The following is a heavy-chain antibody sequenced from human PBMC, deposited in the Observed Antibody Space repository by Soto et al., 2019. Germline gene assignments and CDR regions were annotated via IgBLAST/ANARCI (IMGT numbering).Heavy chain of an antibody. CDR2: INHSGSP. V-gene: IGHV4-34*01. Sequence: PSETLSLTCSVSGDSISSGYYWSWLRQPPGKGLEWVGEINHSGSPNYNPSLKSRVTISVDTSKNQFSLKMTSVTAAGTAVYYCATANWSHHYFDPWGQGTLVTVSS. CDR1: GDSISSGYY. J-gene: IGHJ5*02. D-gene: IGHD1-1*01. CDR3: ATANWSHHYFDP.